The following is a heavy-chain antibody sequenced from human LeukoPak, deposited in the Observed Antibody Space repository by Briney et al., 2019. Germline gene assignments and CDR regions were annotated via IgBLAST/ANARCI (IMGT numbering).Heavy chain of an antibody. CDR2: ISGSGGST. J-gene: IGHJ4*02. CDR3: AKRAGYLVSFVDY. Sequence: GGSLRLSCAASGFTFSNCWMHWVRQAPGKGREWVSAISGSGGSTYYADSVKGRFTISRDNSKNTLYLQMNSLRAEDTAVYYCAKRAGYLVSFVDYWGQGTLVTVSS. V-gene: IGHV3-23*01. D-gene: IGHD3-22*01. CDR1: GFTFSNCW.